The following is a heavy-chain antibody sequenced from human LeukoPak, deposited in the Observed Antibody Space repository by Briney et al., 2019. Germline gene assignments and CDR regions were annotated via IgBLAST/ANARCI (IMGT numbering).Heavy chain of an antibody. J-gene: IGHJ6*03. V-gene: IGHV4-4*07. Sequence: PSETLSLTCTVSVGSTRSYYWSWIRDPAGEGLELIGRIYISGRTNYNASLKCRVTMSIATSKNQFSVKLRSVTAADTAVYYCAREHVIRYYMDVWGKGTTVTVSS. CDR1: VGSTRSYY. CDR2: IYISGRT. D-gene: IGHD3-16*02. CDR3: AREHVIRYYMDV.